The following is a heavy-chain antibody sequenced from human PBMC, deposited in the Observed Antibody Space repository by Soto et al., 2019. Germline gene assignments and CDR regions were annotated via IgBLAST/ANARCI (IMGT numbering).Heavy chain of an antibody. Sequence: SVKVSCKVSGGAFTNYSLNWVRHAPGQGLEWLGGSIPLHNTSNYSLKLLGRGSVTADISSNTVYMHLSGLTSDDTATYYCAIWSNWNPLYYRGMDVWGQGTTVTVSS. V-gene: IGHV1-69*08. CDR2: SIPLHNTS. J-gene: IGHJ6*02. CDR1: GGAFTNYS. D-gene: IGHD1-20*01. CDR3: AIWSNWNPLYYRGMDV.